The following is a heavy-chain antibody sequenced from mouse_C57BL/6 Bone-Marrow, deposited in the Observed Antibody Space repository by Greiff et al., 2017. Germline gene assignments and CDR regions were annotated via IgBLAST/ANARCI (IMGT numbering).Heavy chain of an antibody. V-gene: IGHV5-4*01. J-gene: IGHJ4*01. CDR3: ARDIYDGYYVGAMDY. D-gene: IGHD2-3*01. CDR2: ISDGGSYT. CDR1: GFTFSSYA. Sequence: EVMLVESGGGLVKPGGSLKLSCAASGFTFSSYAMSWVRQTPEKRLEWVATISDGGSYTYYPDNVQGRFTISRDNAKNNLYLQMSHLKSEDTAMYYCARDIYDGYYVGAMDYWGQGTSVTVSS.